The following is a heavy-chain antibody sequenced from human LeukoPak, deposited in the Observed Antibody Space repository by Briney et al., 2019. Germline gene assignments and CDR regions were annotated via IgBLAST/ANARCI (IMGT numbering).Heavy chain of an antibody. V-gene: IGHV4-34*01. J-gene: IGHJ4*02. CDR2: NNESGRT. CDR1: GGSFSGYY. D-gene: IGHD6-19*01. Sequence: SETLSLTCAVYGGSFSGYYWSWIRQSPGKGLEWIGENNESGRTNYNPSLKSRVTISVDTSKNQFSLKLSSVTAADTAVYYCARGRSGWLAFDYWGQGILVTVSS. CDR3: ARGRSGWLAFDY.